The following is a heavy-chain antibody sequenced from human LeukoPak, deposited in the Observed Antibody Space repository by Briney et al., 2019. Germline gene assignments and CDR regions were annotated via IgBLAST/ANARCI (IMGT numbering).Heavy chain of an antibody. D-gene: IGHD3-22*01. Sequence: PGGSLRLSCAASGITFSYYWMHWVRQAPGKGLVWVSRIDADGTSATYADSVKGRFTISRDNAKNTLYLQMNSLRAEDTAVYYCARESSGYYYSWFDPWGQGTLVTVSS. V-gene: IGHV3-74*01. J-gene: IGHJ5*02. CDR3: ARESSGYYYSWFDP. CDR2: IDADGTSA. CDR1: GITFSYYW.